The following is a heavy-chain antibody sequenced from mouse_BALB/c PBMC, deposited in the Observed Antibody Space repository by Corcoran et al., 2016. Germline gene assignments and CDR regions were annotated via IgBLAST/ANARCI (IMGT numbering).Heavy chain of an antibody. V-gene: IGHV1-84*02. CDR1: GYTFTDYY. J-gene: IGHJ2*01. Sequence: QSQLQQSGPELVKPGASVKISCNASGYTFTDYYINWVEQKPGQGLEWIGWIYPGSGNTKYNEKFKGKATLTVDTSSSTAYMQLSSLTSEDTAVYFCARGYGNYYFDYWGQGTTLTVSS. CDR3: ARGYGNYYFDY. D-gene: IGHD2-10*02. CDR2: IYPGSGNT.